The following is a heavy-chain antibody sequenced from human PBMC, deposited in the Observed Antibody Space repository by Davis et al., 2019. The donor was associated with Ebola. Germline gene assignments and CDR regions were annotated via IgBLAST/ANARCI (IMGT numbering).Heavy chain of an antibody. Sequence: MPSETLSLTCTVSGGSISSYYWSWIRQPPGKGLEWIGSIYYSGSTYYNPSLKSRVTISVDTSKNQFSLKLSSVTAADTAVYYCARRITIFGVVIIEVGYFDYWGQGTLVTVSS. CDR2: IYYSGST. CDR3: ARRITIFGVVIIEVGYFDY. CDR1: GGSISSYY. D-gene: IGHD3-3*01. J-gene: IGHJ4*02. V-gene: IGHV4-39*01.